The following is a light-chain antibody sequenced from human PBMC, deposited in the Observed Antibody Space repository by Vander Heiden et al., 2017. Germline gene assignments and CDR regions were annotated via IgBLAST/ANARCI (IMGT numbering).Light chain of an antibody. CDR1: NIGVKS. V-gene: IGLV3-21*02. Sequence: SYELTQPPSVSVAPGQTARVPCGANNIGVKSVHWYQQKPGQAPVLVVCDGCDRPSGIPERFSGSRSGHTATLTISRVEAGDEADYYCLIWDSSSDHQVFGTGTQVTVL. J-gene: IGLJ1*01. CDR3: LIWDSSSDHQV. CDR2: DGC.